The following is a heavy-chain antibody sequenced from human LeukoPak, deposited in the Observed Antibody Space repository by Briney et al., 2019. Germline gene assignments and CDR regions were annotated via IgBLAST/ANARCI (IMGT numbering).Heavy chain of an antibody. D-gene: IGHD6-19*01. Sequence: GSLRLSCAASGFTFSKYWMNWVRQAPGKGLEWVANIKEDGDEKKYVDSVKGRFTISRDNAKESLYLQMNSLRDEDTAVYYCARDGGGAGSPYNLFDPWGQGTLVIVSS. CDR2: IKEDGDEK. J-gene: IGHJ5*02. V-gene: IGHV3-7*01. CDR3: ARDGGGAGSPYNLFDP. CDR1: GFTFSKYW.